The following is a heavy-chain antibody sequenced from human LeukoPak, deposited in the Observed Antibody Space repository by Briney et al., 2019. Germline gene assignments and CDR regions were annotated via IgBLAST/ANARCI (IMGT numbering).Heavy chain of an antibody. J-gene: IGHJ4*02. V-gene: IGHV1-18*01. Sequence: ASVKVSCKASGYTFTSYGISWVRQAPGQGLEWMGWISAYNGNTNYAQKLQGRVTMTTDTSTSTAYMELRSLRSDDTAVYYCARFDGDYGERYYFDYWGQGTLVTVSS. CDR3: ARFDGDYGERYYFDY. CDR1: GYTFTSYG. CDR2: ISAYNGNT. D-gene: IGHD4-17*01.